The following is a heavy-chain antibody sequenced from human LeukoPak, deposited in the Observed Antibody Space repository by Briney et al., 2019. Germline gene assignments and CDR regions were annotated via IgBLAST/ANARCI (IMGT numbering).Heavy chain of an antibody. CDR1: GFTFSSYG. J-gene: IGHJ3*02. D-gene: IGHD2-21*02. CDR3: AKVMLAYCSGDCTLDAFDI. V-gene: IGHV3-33*06. Sequence: GGSLRLSCAASGFTFSSYGMHWVRQAPGKGLEWAAVIWYDGSNKYYADSVKGRFTISRDNSKNTLYLQMNSLRAEDTAVYYCAKVMLAYCSGDCTLDAFDIWGQRTMVTVSS. CDR2: IWYDGSNK.